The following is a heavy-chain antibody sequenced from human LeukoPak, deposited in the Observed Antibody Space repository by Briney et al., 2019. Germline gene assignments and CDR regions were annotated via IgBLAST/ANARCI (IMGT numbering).Heavy chain of an antibody. CDR1: GGSISSGGYY. J-gene: IGHJ4*02. Sequence: PSETLSLTCTVSGGSISSGGYYWSWIRQHPGKGLEWIGYIYYSGSTYYNPSLKSRVTISVDTSKNQFSLKLSSVTAADTAVYCCARDPGGSGSPSFDYWGQGTLVTVSS. D-gene: IGHD3-10*01. V-gene: IGHV4-31*03. CDR3: ARDPGGSGSPSFDY. CDR2: IYYSGST.